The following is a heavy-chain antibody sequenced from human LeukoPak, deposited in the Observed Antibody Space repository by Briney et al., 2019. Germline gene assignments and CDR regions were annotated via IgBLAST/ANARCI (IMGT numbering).Heavy chain of an antibody. CDR1: GYSIRSDYY. CDR2: IYHSGST. CDR3: ARAIEVGAMTPFDY. J-gene: IGHJ4*02. V-gene: IGHV4-38-2*02. Sequence: SETLSLTCTVSGYSIRSDYYWGWIRQPPGKGLEWIGSIYHSGSTYYNPSLKSRVTISVDTSKNQFSLELSSVTAADTAVYYCARAIEVGAMTPFDYWGQGTLVTVTS. D-gene: IGHD1-26*01.